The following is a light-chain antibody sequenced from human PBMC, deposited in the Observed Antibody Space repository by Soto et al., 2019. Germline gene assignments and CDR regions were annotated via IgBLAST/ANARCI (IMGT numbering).Light chain of an antibody. V-gene: IGKV3-20*01. J-gene: IGKJ3*01. CDR1: QSVSSSY. CDR2: GAS. Sequence: EIVLTQSPGTLSFSPFARGTSSRRASQSVSSSYLAWYQQKPGQAPRLLIYGASSRATGIPDRFSGSGSGTDFTLTISRLEPEDFAVYYCQQYGSSPLFGPGTKVDNK. CDR3: QQYGSSPL.